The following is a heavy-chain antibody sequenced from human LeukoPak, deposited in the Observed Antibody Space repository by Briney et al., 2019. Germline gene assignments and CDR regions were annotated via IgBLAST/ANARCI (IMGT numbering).Heavy chain of an antibody. Sequence: PGGSLRLSCAASGFTFSRYSMNWVRQAPGKGLEWVSSITTSSSYIYYVDSVKGRFTISRDNAKNSLSLQMNSLRAEDTAMYYCARGGSGWYHWFDSWGQGTLVTVSS. CDR3: ARGGSGWYHWFDS. D-gene: IGHD6-19*01. J-gene: IGHJ5*01. CDR1: GFTFSRYS. V-gene: IGHV3-21*01. CDR2: ITTSSSYI.